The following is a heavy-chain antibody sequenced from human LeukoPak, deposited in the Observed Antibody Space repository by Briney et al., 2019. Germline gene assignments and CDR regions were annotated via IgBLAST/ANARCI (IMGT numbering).Heavy chain of an antibody. V-gene: IGHV4-38-2*02. J-gene: IGHJ4*02. Sequence: ESLKISCKGSGYSFTSYWIGWIRPPPGKGLEWIGNIYPSGTTYYNPSLKTRVTISVDTSKTQFSLKLSSVTAADTAVYYCAREAAAGSYFDYWGQGTLVTVSS. CDR3: AREAAAGSYFDY. CDR1: GYSFTSYW. CDR2: IYPSGTT. D-gene: IGHD6-13*01.